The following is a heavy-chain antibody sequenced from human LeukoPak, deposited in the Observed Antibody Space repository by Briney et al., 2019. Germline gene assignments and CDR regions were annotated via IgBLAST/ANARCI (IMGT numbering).Heavy chain of an antibody. D-gene: IGHD3-3*01. V-gene: IGHV4-59*01. CDR3: AGTYYGFWSGYYPHYYYYYMDV. Sequence: PSETLSLTCTVSGGSISSYYWSWIRQPPGKGLEWIGYIYYSGSTNYNPSLKSRVTISVDTSKNQFSLKLSSVTAADTAVYYCAGTYYGFWSGYYPHYYYYYMDVWGKGTTVTVPS. J-gene: IGHJ6*03. CDR1: GGSISSYY. CDR2: IYYSGST.